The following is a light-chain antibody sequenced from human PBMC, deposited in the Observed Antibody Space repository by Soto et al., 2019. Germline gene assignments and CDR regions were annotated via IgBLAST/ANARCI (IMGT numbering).Light chain of an antibody. V-gene: IGKV3-11*01. J-gene: IGKJ4*01. CDR1: QSVSSY. CDR3: QQFSSYPLT. CDR2: DAS. Sequence: EIVLTQSPATLSLSPGERATLSCRASQSVSSYLAWYQQKPGQAPRLLIYDASNRATGIPARFSGSGSGTDFTLFISRLEPDDCGVYYCQQFSSYPLTFGGGTKVDI.